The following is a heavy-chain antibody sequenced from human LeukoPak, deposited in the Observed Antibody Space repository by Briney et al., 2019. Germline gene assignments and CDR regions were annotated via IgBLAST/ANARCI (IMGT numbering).Heavy chain of an antibody. CDR2: IKQDGSEK. V-gene: IGHV3-7*01. J-gene: IGHJ4*02. CDR3: ARDPHYYDSSGDGAFDY. D-gene: IGHD3-22*01. Sequence: PGGSLRLSCAASGFTFSSYWMSWVRQAPGKGLEWVANIKQDGSEKYYVDSVKGRFTISRDNAKNSLYLQMNSLRAEDTAVYYCARDPHYYDSSGDGAFDYWGQGTLVTVSS. CDR1: GFTFSSYW.